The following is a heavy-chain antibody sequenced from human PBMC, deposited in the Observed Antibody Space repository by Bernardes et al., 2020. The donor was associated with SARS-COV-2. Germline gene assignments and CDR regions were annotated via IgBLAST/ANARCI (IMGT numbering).Heavy chain of an antibody. Sequence: GGSLRLSCAASGFTVSSHYMSWVRQAPGKGLEWVSITYSGGATYYGNSVKGRFTVSRDNSKNTLYLQMNSLRAEDTAVYYCAGESDAGESAGGNPEDYWGQGTLVTVSS. V-gene: IGHV3-66*01. J-gene: IGHJ4*02. D-gene: IGHD2-15*01. CDR1: GFTVSSHY. CDR3: AGESDAGESAGGNPEDY. CDR2: TYSGGAT.